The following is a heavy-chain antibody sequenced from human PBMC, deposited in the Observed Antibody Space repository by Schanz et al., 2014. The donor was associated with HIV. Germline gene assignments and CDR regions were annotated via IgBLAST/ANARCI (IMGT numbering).Heavy chain of an antibody. CDR3: ARGIGSPDGSGWYWGDP. CDR1: GYTFSNFG. CDR2: ISTYNGNT. D-gene: IGHD6-19*01. V-gene: IGHV1-18*01. J-gene: IGHJ5*02. Sequence: QVQLVQSGAEVKKPGASVKVSCKASGYTFSNFGISWVRQAPGQGLEWLGWISTYNGNTNYAQNVQGRVTVTTDTSTSTAYMELRSLRSDDTAVYYCARGIGSPDGSGWYWGDPWGQGTLVTVSS.